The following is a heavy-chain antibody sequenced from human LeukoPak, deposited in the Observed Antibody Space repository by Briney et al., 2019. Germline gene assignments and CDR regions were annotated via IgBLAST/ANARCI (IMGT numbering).Heavy chain of an antibody. V-gene: IGHV3-23*01. D-gene: IGHD4-23*01. CDR2: LSGSGDST. CDR3: ANATVVGSLCFFDY. J-gene: IGHJ4*02. Sequence: PGGSLRLSCAASGFSFSNYEMNWVRQAPGKGLEWVSSLSGSGDSTYYADSVKGRFTISRDNSKNTVYLQMNSLRAEDTAVYYCANATVVGSLCFFDYWGQGTLVTVSS. CDR1: GFSFSNYE.